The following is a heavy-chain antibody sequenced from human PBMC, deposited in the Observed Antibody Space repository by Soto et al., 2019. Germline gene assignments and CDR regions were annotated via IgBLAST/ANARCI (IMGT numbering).Heavy chain of an antibody. D-gene: IGHD3-22*01. J-gene: IGHJ4*02. Sequence: LRLSCAASGFTFSSYSMNWVRQAPGKGLEWVSSISSSSSYIYYTDSVKGRFTISRDNAKNSLYLQMNSLRAEDTAVYYCARVAYDSSGYYYDSTFDYWGQGTLVTVSS. V-gene: IGHV3-21*01. CDR3: ARVAYDSSGYYYDSTFDY. CDR1: GFTFSSYS. CDR2: ISSSSSYI.